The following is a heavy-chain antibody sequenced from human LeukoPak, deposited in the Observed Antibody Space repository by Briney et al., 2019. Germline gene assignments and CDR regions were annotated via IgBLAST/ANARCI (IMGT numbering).Heavy chain of an antibody. CDR2: IYYSGST. CDR3: AGTMVTTYFSATDP. D-gene: IGHD4-17*01. J-gene: IGHJ5*02. V-gene: IGHV4-39*07. CDR1: GGSISSSSYY. Sequence: SETLSLTCTVSGGSISSSSYYWGWIRQPPGKGLEWIGSIYYSGSTYYNPSLKSRVTISVDTSKNQFSLKMSSVTAADTAVYYGAGTMVTTYFSATDPWGQGTLVTVSS.